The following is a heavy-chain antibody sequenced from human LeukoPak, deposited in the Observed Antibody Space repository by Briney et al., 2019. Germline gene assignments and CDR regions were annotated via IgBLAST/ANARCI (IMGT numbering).Heavy chain of an antibody. V-gene: IGHV3-33*01. J-gene: IGHJ5*02. D-gene: IGHD1-26*01. CDR3: ARGENWEPVDP. CDR1: GFTFSSYG. CDR2: IWYDGTNK. Sequence: GGSLRLSCTASGFTFSSYGIHWVRQAPGKGLEWVAAIWYDGTNKYYADSVKGRFTISRDNSKNTMYLQMNSLRAEDTAVYYCARGENWEPVDPWGQGTLVTVSS.